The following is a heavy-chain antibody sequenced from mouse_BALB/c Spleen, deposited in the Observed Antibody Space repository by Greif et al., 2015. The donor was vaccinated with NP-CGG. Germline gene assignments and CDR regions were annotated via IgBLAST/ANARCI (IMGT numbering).Heavy chain of an antibody. J-gene: IGHJ4*01. CDR3: AIYDGYYYYAMDY. CDR1: GYTFTSYW. Sequence: QVQLKQSGAELVKPGASVKLSCKASGYTFTSYWMHWVKQRPGQGLEWIGKINPSNGRTNYNEKFKSKATLTVDKSSSTAYMQLSSLTSEDSAVYYCAIYDGYYYYAMDYWGQGTSVTVSS. D-gene: IGHD2-3*01. CDR2: INPSNGRT. V-gene: IGHV1S81*02.